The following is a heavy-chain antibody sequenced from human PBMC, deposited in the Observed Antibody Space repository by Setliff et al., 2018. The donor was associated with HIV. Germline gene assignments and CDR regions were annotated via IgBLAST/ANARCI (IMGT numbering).Heavy chain of an antibody. Sequence: ETLSLTCAVYGGSFSGYYWSWIRQSASKGLEWIGRIYPSGGTIYNPSLRSRVTLSVDTSQNQFSLRLTSVTAADTAIYYCARVFPPIRGAPFGTPPGAFDIWGQGTMVTVSS. J-gene: IGHJ3*02. V-gene: IGHV4-59*10. CDR2: IYPSGGT. CDR1: GGSFSGYY. D-gene: IGHD2-15*01. CDR3: ARVFPPIRGAPFGTPPGAFDI.